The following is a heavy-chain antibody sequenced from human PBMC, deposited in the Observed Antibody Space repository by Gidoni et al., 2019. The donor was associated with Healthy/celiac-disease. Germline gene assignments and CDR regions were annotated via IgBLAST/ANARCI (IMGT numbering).Heavy chain of an antibody. V-gene: IGHV3-48*01. J-gene: IGHJ4*02. Sequence: EVQLVESGGGLVQPGGSLRLSCAASGFTFSSYSMNWVRQAPGKGLEWVSYISSSSSTIDYADSVKGRFTISRDNAKNSLYLQMNSLRAEDTAVYYCARDTARGPTVYFDYWGQGTLVTVSS. CDR3: ARDTARGPTVYFDY. CDR2: ISSSSSTI. CDR1: GFTFSSYS. D-gene: IGHD5-18*01.